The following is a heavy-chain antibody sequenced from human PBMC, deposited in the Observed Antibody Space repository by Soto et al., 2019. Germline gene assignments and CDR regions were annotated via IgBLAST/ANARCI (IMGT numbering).Heavy chain of an antibody. CDR3: ATVSVPWVPGGFDI. D-gene: IGHD1-1*01. Sequence: ASVKVSCKVSGYTLTEFPMHWVRQAPGKGLEWMGGFDPEDGETIYAQKFQGRVTMTEDTSTDTAYMELSSLRSEDTAVYYCATVSVPWVPGGFDIWGQGTMVTVSS. CDR1: GYTLTEFP. J-gene: IGHJ3*02. CDR2: FDPEDGET. V-gene: IGHV1-24*01.